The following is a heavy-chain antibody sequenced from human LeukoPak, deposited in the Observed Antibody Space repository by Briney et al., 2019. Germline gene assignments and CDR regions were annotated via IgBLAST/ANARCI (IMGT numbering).Heavy chain of an antibody. D-gene: IGHD3-22*01. J-gene: IGHJ4*02. CDR2: IYTSGST. V-gene: IGHV4-4*07. CDR1: GGSISSYY. Sequence: SETLSLTCTVSGGSISSYYWSWIRQPAGKGLEWIGRIYTSGSTNYNPSLKSRVTMSVDTSKNQFSLKLSSVTAADTAVYYCARALKTYYYDSSGYYSIYYFDYWGQGTLVTVSS. CDR3: ARALKTYYYDSSGYYSIYYFDY.